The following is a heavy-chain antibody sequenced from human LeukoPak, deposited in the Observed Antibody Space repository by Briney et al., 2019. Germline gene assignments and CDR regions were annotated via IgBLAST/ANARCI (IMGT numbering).Heavy chain of an antibody. Sequence: SETLSLTCTVSGGSISSYYWSWIRQPPGKGLEWIGEINHSGSTNYNPSLKSRVTISVDTSKNQFSLKLSSVTAADTAVYYCARARDVDTAMVHYYYYYGMDVWGQGTTVTVSS. V-gene: IGHV4-34*01. J-gene: IGHJ6*02. CDR3: ARARDVDTAMVHYYYYYGMDV. D-gene: IGHD5-18*01. CDR1: GGSISSYY. CDR2: INHSGST.